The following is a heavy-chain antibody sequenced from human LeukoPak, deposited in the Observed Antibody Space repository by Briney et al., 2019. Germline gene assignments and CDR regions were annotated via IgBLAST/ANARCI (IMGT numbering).Heavy chain of an antibody. D-gene: IGHD1-14*01. V-gene: IGHV3-49*04. CDR3: TRDLTEGDYYFDC. J-gene: IGHJ4*02. CDR1: GFTFGDYA. CDR2: IRSKVYSGTT. Sequence: GGSLRLSCTASGFTFGDYAVSWVRQAPGKGLEWVGFIRSKVYSGTTEYAASVKGRFTISRDDSKSIAYLQMNSLKTEDTAVYFCTRDLTEGDYYFDCWGQGTLVTVSS.